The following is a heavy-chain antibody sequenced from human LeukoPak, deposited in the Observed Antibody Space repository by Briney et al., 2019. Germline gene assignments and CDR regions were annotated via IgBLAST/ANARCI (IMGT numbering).Heavy chain of an antibody. V-gene: IGHV3-30*02. J-gene: IGHJ5*02. CDR1: GFTFSAYG. CDR2: IRYDGSNK. D-gene: IGHD6-19*01. Sequence: GGSLRLSCAASGFTFSAYGMQWVRQAPGKVLEWVAFIRYDGSNKYYADSVKGRFTISRDNPKNTLYLQMNSLRPEDTAVYYCAKGVHSSGWPNWFDPWGQGTLVTVSS. CDR3: AKGVHSSGWPNWFDP.